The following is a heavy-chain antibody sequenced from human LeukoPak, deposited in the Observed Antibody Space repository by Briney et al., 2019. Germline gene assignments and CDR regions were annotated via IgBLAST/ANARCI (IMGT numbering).Heavy chain of an antibody. CDR2: IIPIFGTA. V-gene: IGHV1-69*13. J-gene: IGHJ4*02. CDR3: ARAREYYYDSPNQPTAYYFDY. Sequence: SVKVSCKASGGTFSSYAISWVRQAPGQGLEWMGGIIPIFGTANYAQKFQGRVTITADESTSTAYMELSSLRSEDTAVYYCARAREYYYDSPNQPTAYYFDYWGQGTLVTVSS. D-gene: IGHD3-22*01. CDR1: GGTFSSYA.